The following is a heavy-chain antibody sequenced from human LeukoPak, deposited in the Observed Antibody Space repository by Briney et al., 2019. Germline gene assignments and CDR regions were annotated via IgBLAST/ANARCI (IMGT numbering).Heavy chain of an antibody. J-gene: IGHJ4*02. Sequence: GGSLRLSCSASGVTFSSYAMHWVRQAPGKGLEYVSAISSNGGSTYYADSVKGRFTISRDNSKNTLYLQMSSLRAEDTAVYYCVKLGGYYGSGTHYYDYWGQGTLVTVSS. V-gene: IGHV3-64D*06. CDR2: ISSNGGST. CDR3: VKLGGYYGSGTHYYDY. CDR1: GVTFSSYA. D-gene: IGHD3-10*01.